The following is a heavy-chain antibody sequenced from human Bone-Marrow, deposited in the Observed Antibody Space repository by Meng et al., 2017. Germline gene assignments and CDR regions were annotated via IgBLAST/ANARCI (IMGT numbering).Heavy chain of an antibody. D-gene: IGHD3-10*01. J-gene: IGHJ5*02. CDR1: GYSISSGYY. CDR3: AREFHHYYGSGSYYTNWFDP. CDR2: IYYSGST. V-gene: IGHV4-38-2*02. Sequence: SETLSLTCVVSGYSISSGYYWGWIRQPPGKGLEWIGYIYYSGSTNYNPSLKSRVTISVDTSKNQFSLKLSSVTAADTAVYYCAREFHHYYGSGSYYTNWFDPWGQGTLVTVSS.